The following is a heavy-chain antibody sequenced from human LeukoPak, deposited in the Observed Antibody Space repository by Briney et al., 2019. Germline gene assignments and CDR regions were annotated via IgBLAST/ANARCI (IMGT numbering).Heavy chain of an antibody. CDR3: ARAYSNYYYYGMDV. Sequence: ASVKVSCKASGGTFSSYAINWVRQATGQGLEWMGWMNPNSGNTGYAQKFQGRVTMTRNTSISTAYMELSSLRSEDTAVYYCARAYSNYYYYGMDVWGQGTTVTVSS. D-gene: IGHD4-11*01. V-gene: IGHV1-8*02. CDR2: MNPNSGNT. CDR1: GGTFSSYA. J-gene: IGHJ6*02.